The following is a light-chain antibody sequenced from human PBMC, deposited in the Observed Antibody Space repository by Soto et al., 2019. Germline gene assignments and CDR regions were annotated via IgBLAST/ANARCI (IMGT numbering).Light chain of an antibody. Sequence: EIVMTQSPATLSVSPVESATLSCRASQRISRNLAWYQQKPGQAPRLLIYDASTRATAIPARFSGSGSETEFTLTISSLQSEDSAVYYCQQYNNWPPWTFGQGAKVDIK. CDR1: QRISRN. CDR3: QQYNNWPPWT. V-gene: IGKV3-15*01. J-gene: IGKJ1*01. CDR2: DAS.